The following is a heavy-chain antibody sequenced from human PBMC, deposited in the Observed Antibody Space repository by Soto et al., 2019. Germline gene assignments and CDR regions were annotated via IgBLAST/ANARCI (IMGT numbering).Heavy chain of an antibody. CDR1: GYTFTSFY. CDR3: ARNLAAADG. V-gene: IGHV1-46*01. CDR2: INTTGGST. D-gene: IGHD6-13*01. J-gene: IGHJ4*02. Sequence: QVQLVPSGAEVKEPGASVKVYCKASGYTFTSFYIHWVRQAPGQGLEWMAIINTTGGSTNYAQRSRGRVTLTMDTSTSTVYMELSGLRSEDTAVYYCARNLAAADGWGQGTLFTDSS.